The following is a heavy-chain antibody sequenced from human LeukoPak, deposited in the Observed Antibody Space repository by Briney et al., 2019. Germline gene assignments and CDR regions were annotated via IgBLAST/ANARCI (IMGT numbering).Heavy chain of an antibody. D-gene: IGHD6-13*01. CDR3: VKGGTSSWLEH. CDR2: IRYDGTHK. Sequence: GGSLRLSCAAPGFTFSPYGMHWVRQAPGKGLEWVAFIRYDGTHKYYADSVKARVMISRDNSKNMLYLQMNSLRAEDTAVYYCVKGGTSSWLEHWGQGTLVTVSS. CDR1: GFTFSPYG. J-gene: IGHJ4*02. V-gene: IGHV3-30*02.